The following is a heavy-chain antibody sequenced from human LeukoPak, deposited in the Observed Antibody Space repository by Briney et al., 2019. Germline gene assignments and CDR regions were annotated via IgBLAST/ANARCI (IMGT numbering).Heavy chain of an antibody. V-gene: IGHV3-30*02. D-gene: IGHD3-22*01. CDR1: GFTFSSYG. Sequence: GESLRLSCAASGFTFSSYGMHWVRQAPGKGLEWVAFIRYDGSNKYYADSVKGRFTISRDNSKNTLYLQMNSLRAEDTAVYYCAKDGGGYYPSYYYYMDVWGKGTTVTISS. J-gene: IGHJ6*03. CDR3: AKDGGGYYPSYYYYMDV. CDR2: IRYDGSNK.